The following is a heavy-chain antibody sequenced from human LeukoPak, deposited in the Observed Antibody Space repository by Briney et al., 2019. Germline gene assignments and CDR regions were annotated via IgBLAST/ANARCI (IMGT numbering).Heavy chain of an antibody. CDR3: ATKQWLAPPPDS. Sequence: GGSLRLSCAASGFTFSKYLMLWFRQPPGKGLESVSRINTDGTVTTYADSVKGRFTVSRDNADNTMFLQMNSVRDEDTAVYYCATKQWLAPPPDSWGQGTPVTVSS. CDR1: GFTFSKYL. CDR2: INTDGTVT. J-gene: IGHJ4*02. V-gene: IGHV3-74*01. D-gene: IGHD6-19*01.